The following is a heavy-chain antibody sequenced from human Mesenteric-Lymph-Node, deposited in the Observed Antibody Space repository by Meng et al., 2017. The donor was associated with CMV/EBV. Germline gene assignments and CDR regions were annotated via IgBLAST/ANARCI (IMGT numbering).Heavy chain of an antibody. CDR1: GFTVSSNY. V-gene: IGHV3-53*01. Sequence: GESLKISCAASGFTVSSNYMSWVRQAPGKGLEWVSVIYSGGTTHYADSVKGRFTISRDNAKNSLYLQMNSLRAEDTAVYYCARLYSSSSGKGMDVWGQGTTVTVSS. CDR2: IYSGGTT. D-gene: IGHD6-6*01. J-gene: IGHJ6*02. CDR3: ARLYSSSSGKGMDV.